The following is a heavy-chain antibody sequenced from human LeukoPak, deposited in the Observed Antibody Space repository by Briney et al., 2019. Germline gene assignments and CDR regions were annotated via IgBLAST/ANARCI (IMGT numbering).Heavy chain of an antibody. V-gene: IGHV3-53*01. CDR3: AGGQMFTSGGFDD. CDR1: GFTVDNSY. CDR2: IYSDGSR. J-gene: IGHJ4*02. D-gene: IGHD6-19*01. Sequence: GGSLRLSCAASGFTVDNSYMSWVRQAQGKGLEWVSVIYSDGSRHYADSVKGRFTIFRDNSKNTLYLQMNSLRAEDTAVYYCAGGQMFTSGGFDDWGQGTLVTVSS.